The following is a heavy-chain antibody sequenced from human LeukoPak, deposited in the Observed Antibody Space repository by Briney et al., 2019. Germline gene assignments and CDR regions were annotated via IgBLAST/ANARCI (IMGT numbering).Heavy chain of an antibody. D-gene: IGHD3-22*01. CDR3: ARGPPLAYYGTGGYYFFDY. Sequence: SEILSLTCSAYGGSFGGYFWSWIRQPPGEGLEWIGEVNHSGSTNYNPSLKSRVTISVDTSRTQFSLNLRSVTAADTAVYYCARGPPLAYYGTGGYYFFDYWGQGILVTVSP. V-gene: IGHV4-34*01. CDR1: GGSFGGYF. J-gene: IGHJ4*02. CDR2: VNHSGST.